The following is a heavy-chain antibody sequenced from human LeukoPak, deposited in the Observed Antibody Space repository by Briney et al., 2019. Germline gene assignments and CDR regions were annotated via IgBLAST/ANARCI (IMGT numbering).Heavy chain of an antibody. CDR2: IYYSGST. J-gene: IGHJ5*02. CDR3: ARDKLRGVDP. CDR1: GGSISSGGYY. D-gene: IGHD1-26*01. V-gene: IGHV4-31*03. Sequence: SQTLSLTCTVSGGSISSGGYYWSWIRQHPGKGLEWIGYIYYSGSTYYNPSLKSRVTISVDTSKNQLSLKLSSVTAADTAVYYCARDKLRGVDPWGQGTLVTVSS.